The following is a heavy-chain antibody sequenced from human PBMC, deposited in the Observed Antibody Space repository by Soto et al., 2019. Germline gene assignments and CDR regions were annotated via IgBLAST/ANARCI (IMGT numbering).Heavy chain of an antibody. CDR1: GFSLTTSGRG. CDR3: APRLAMMDAFDV. V-gene: IGHV2-5*02. Sequence: QITLKESGPTLVKPTQTLTLTCTFSGFSLTTSGRGVGWIRQPPGKALEWLALFFWGDDKRYSPSLKPRLTLSKDTSKNQVVLTTPNMGPEDTATYYCAPRLAMMDAFDVWGQGTVVTVSS. CDR2: FFWGDDK. J-gene: IGHJ3*01. D-gene: IGHD3-16*01.